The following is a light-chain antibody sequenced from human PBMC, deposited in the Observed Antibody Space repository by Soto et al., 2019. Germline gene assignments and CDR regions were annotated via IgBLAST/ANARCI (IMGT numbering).Light chain of an antibody. CDR3: QQYDSYPST. CDR1: QSISSW. CDR2: EAR. V-gene: IGKV1-5*01. J-gene: IGKJ1*01. Sequence: DIQMTQSPSTLSASVGDRVTITCRASQSISSWLAWYLQKPGKAPKLLIYEARNLASGVPSRFSGSGSGTEFTLTVSSLQPDDFATYYCQQYDSYPSTFGQGTKVEIK.